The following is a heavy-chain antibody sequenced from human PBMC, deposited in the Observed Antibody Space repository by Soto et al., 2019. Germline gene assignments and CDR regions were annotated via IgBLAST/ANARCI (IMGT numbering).Heavy chain of an antibody. Sequence: PGGSLRLSCAASGFTFSNAWMNWVRQAPGKGLEWVGRIKSKTDGGTTDYAAPVKGRFTISRDDSKNTLYLQMNSLKTEDTAVYYCTTDSVGYYGSGSYYNPLGRNAFDIWGQGTMVTVS. CDR3: TTDSVGYYGSGSYYNPLGRNAFDI. CDR2: IKSKTDGGTT. D-gene: IGHD3-10*01. CDR1: GFTFSNAW. J-gene: IGHJ3*02. V-gene: IGHV3-15*07.